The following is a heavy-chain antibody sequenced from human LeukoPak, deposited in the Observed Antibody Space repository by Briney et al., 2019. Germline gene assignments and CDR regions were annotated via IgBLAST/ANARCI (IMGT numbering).Heavy chain of an antibody. CDR2: ISAYNGNT. Sequence: ASVKVSCKASGYTFTSYGISWVRQAPGQGLEWMGWISAYNGNTNYAQKLQGRVTMTTDTSTSTAYMELRSLRSDDTAVYYCARTRHIVVVTAQSKYYFDYWGQGTLVTVSS. J-gene: IGHJ4*02. CDR1: GYTFTSYG. V-gene: IGHV1-18*01. D-gene: IGHD2-21*02. CDR3: ARTRHIVVVTAQSKYYFDY.